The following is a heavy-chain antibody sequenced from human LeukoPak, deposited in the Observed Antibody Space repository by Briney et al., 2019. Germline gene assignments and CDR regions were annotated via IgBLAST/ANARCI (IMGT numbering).Heavy chain of an antibody. CDR1: GFTFSGAW. Sequence: PGGSLRLSCTASGFTFSGAWMTWVRQAPGKGREWVSYISSSSSTIYYADSVKGRFTISRDNAKNSLYLQMNSLRAEDTAVYYCTRSRGYNAARRHFDYWGQGTLVTVSS. J-gene: IGHJ4*02. V-gene: IGHV3-48*01. CDR2: ISSSSSTI. D-gene: IGHD6-6*01. CDR3: TRSRGYNAARRHFDY.